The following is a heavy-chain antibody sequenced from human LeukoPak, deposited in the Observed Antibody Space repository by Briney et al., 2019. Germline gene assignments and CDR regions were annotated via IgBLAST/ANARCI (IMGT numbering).Heavy chain of an antibody. CDR1: GFTFSSYA. D-gene: IGHD2-2*01. CDR2: ISGSGGST. J-gene: IGHJ6*02. V-gene: IGHV3-23*01. CDR3: AKGQDIVVVPAAKKYYYYYGMDV. Sequence: PGGSLRLSCAASGFTFSSYAMSWVRHAPGKGLEWVSAISGSGGSTYYADSVKSRFTISRDNSKNTLYLQRNSLRAEDTAVYYCAKGQDIVVVPAAKKYYYYYGMDVWGQGTTVTVSS.